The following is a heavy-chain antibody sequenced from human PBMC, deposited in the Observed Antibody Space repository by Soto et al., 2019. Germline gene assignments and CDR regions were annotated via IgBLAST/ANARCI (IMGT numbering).Heavy chain of an antibody. Sequence: QVQLQESGPGLVKPSETLSLTCSVSGGSISGFHWSWIRQPPGKGLEWIGYVYYTGSTNYNPSFNSRVTISVDTSKNQFSLKLTYVTAEDTAVYYCVRWVGHFAFWGKGNLVTVSS. CDR3: VRWVGHFAF. V-gene: IGHV4-59*03. CDR1: GGSISGFH. D-gene: IGHD1-26*01. J-gene: IGHJ4*02. CDR2: VYYTGST.